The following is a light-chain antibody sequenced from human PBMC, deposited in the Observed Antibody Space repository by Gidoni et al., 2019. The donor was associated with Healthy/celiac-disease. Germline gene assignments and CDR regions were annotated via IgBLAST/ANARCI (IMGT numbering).Light chain of an antibody. Sequence: IVMTQSPATLSVSPGERATLSCRASQSVSSNLAWSQQKPGQAPRLLIYGASTRATGIPARFSGSGSGTEFTLTISSLQSEDFAVYYCQQYNNWPRTFGQGTKLEIK. CDR1: QSVSSN. CDR2: GAS. J-gene: IGKJ1*01. CDR3: QQYNNWPRT. V-gene: IGKV3-15*01.